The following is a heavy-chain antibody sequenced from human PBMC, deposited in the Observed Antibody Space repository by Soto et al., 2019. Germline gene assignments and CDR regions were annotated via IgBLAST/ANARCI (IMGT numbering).Heavy chain of an antibody. CDR1: GFTFSSYS. CDR2: ISSSSRYI. D-gene: IGHD3-9*01. V-gene: IGHV3-21*01. Sequence: PGGSLRLSCAASGFTFSSYSMNWVRQAPGKGLEWVSSISSSSRYIYYPDSVKGRFTISRDNAKNSLYLQMSSLRAEDTAVYYCARGFDILTGLYLQYWGQGTLDTVSS. CDR3: ARGFDILTGLYLQY. J-gene: IGHJ1*01.